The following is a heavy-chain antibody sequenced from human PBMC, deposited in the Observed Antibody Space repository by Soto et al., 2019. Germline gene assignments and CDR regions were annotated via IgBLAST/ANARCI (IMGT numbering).Heavy chain of an antibody. Sequence: EVQLVEAGGGLVQPGGSLRLSCAASGFTFSSYWMSWVRQAPGTGLEWVANIKQDGSEKYYVDSVKGRFTISRDNDKNSLYLQMNSLRAEDTAVYYCARDGVAAAGTRSGNWFDPWGQGTLVTVSS. V-gene: IGHV3-7*01. J-gene: IGHJ5*02. CDR2: IKQDGSEK. CDR1: GFTFSSYW. D-gene: IGHD6-13*01. CDR3: ARDGVAAAGTRSGNWFDP.